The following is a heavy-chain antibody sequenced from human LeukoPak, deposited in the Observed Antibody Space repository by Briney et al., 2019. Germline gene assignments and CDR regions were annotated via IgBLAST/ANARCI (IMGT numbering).Heavy chain of an antibody. V-gene: IGHV1-2*02. CDR1: GYTFTAYY. D-gene: IGHD5-12*01. J-gene: IGHJ6*03. CDR3: AKDRYGDYEAPFHYYMDA. CDR2: INLNSGDT. Sequence: RASVKVSCKASGYTFTAYYMHWVRQAPGQGLEWMGWINLNSGDTNYAQKLQGRVTITRDTSIDTAYMQLSRLRSDDTAVYYCAKDRYGDYEAPFHYYMDARGRGTTVTVSS.